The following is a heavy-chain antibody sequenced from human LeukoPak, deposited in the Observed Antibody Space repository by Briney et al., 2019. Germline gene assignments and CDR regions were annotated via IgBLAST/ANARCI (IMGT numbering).Heavy chain of an antibody. CDR2: IWSDGSKT. J-gene: IGHJ4*01. CDR1: GFTFSSYG. D-gene: IGHD5-12*01. CDR3: AKYGDYDSVPNFDY. Sequence: GGCLRLSCAGSGFTFSSYGMHWVRQAPGKGLEWVAVIWSDGSKTYYVDSVKGRFTISRDNSNNTLYLQMNSLRAEDTAVYYCAKYGDYDSVPNFDYWGHGTLVTVSS. V-gene: IGHV3-33*06.